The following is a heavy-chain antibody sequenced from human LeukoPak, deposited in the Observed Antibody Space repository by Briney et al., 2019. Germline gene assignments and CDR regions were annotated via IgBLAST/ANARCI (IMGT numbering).Heavy chain of an antibody. CDR3: AKEGVRTAGYYFDY. CDR2: ISASGGST. V-gene: IGHV3-23*01. CDR1: GFTFSSSA. Sequence: GGSLRLSCAASGFTFSSSAMSWVRQVPGKGLEWVSGISASGGSTSYADSVKGRFTISRDNSKNTLYLQMNSLRAEDTAVYYCAKEGVRTAGYYFDYWGQGTLVTVSS. J-gene: IGHJ4*02. D-gene: IGHD1-14*01.